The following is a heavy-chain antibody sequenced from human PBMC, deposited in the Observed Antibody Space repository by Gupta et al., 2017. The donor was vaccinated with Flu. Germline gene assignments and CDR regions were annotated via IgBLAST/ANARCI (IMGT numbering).Heavy chain of an antibody. CDR3: ARDWGVPLYDVGD. CDR1: SSYW. J-gene: IGHJ4*02. CDR2: IKQDGSEK. V-gene: IGHV3-7*01. Sequence: SSYWMSWVRQAPGKGLEWVANIKQDGSEKYYVDSVKGRFTISRDNAKNSLYLQMNSLRAEDTAVYYCARDWGVPLYDVGDWGQGTLVTVSS. D-gene: IGHD3-16*01.